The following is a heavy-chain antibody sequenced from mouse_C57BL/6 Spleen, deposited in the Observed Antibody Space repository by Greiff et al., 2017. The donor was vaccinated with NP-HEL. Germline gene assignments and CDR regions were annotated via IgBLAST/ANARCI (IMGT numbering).Heavy chain of an antibody. J-gene: IGHJ3*01. V-gene: IGHV1-15*01. CDR3: TRDYYGSRGSFAY. D-gene: IGHD1-1*01. CDR1: GYTFTDYE. Sequence: QVQLQQSGAELVRPGASVTLSCKASGYTFTDYEMHWVKQTPVHGLEWIGAIDPETGGTAYNQKFKGKAILTADKSSSTAYMELRSLTSEDSAVYYCTRDYYGSRGSFAYWGQGTLVTVSA. CDR2: IDPETGGT.